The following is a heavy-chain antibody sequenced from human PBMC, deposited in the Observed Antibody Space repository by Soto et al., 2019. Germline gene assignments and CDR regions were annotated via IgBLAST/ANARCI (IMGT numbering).Heavy chain of an antibody. J-gene: IGHJ6*02. V-gene: IGHV4-34*01. D-gene: IGHD6-13*01. CDR2: KQHRGIT. Sequence: RSATMPLTCAVYGGAFIGYSWRWIRHPPGKGLQWVCEKQHRGITNYNPSPRSRVTISVGTSKDHCPLSLGSVTAADAAVYYCAGGRGRQQLVMSYFYGMGVWGRGARVTVPS. CDR1: GGAFIGYS. CDR3: AGGRGRQQLVMSYFYGMGV.